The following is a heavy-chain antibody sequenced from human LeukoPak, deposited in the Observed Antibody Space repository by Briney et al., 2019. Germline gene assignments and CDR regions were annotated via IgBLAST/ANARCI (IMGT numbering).Heavy chain of an antibody. Sequence: SETPSLTCSVSGASISGGTYYWGWIRQPPGKGPEWIGSIYYTGSTYDNPSLKSRVTISVDTSKNQFSLKLSSVTAADTAVYYCARRGGSGRAFDYWGQGTLVTVSS. CDR3: ARRGGSGRAFDY. J-gene: IGHJ4*02. CDR2: IYYTGST. CDR1: GASISGGTYY. D-gene: IGHD1-26*01. V-gene: IGHV4-39*01.